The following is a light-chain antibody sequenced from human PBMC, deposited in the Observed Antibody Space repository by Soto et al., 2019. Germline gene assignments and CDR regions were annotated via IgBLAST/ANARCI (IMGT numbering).Light chain of an antibody. CDR3: QTWGAGVV. CDR1: SGHNIYA. V-gene: IGLV4-69*01. CDR2: LNSDGSH. J-gene: IGLJ2*01. Sequence: QPVLTQSPSASASLGASVKRTCTLISGHNIYAIAWHQQQPEKGPRYLMRLNSDGSHSKGDGVPDRFSGSSSGAEHYLTISSLQSEDEADYYCQTWGAGVVFGGGTKLTVL.